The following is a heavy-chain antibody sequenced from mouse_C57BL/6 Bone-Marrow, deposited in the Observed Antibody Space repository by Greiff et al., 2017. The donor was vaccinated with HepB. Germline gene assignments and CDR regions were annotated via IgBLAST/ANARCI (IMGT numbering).Heavy chain of an antibody. CDR2: INPSTGGT. Sequence: EVQVVESGPELVKPGASVKISCKASGYSFTGYYMNWVKQSPEKSLEWIGEINPSTGGTTYNQKFKAKATLTVDKSSSTAYMQLKSLTSEDSAVYYCARSAWFAYWGQGTLVTVSA. CDR3: ARSAWFAY. J-gene: IGHJ3*01. V-gene: IGHV1-42*01. CDR1: GYSFTGYY.